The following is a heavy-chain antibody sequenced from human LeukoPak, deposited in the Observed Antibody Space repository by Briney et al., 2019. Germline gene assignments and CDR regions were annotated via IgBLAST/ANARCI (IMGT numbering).Heavy chain of an antibody. J-gene: IGHJ6*02. CDR2: IYYSGST. D-gene: IGHD3-9*01. CDR1: GGSISSYY. Sequence: SETLSLTCTVSGGSISSYYWSWIRQPPGKGLEWIGYIYYSGSTNYNPSLKSRVTISVDTSKNQFSQKLSSVTAADTAVYYCARGAYYDILTGSYGMDVWGQGTTVTVSS. V-gene: IGHV4-59*01. CDR3: ARGAYYDILTGSYGMDV.